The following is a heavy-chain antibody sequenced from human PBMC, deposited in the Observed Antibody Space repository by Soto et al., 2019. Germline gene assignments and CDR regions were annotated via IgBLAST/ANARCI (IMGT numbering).Heavy chain of an antibody. D-gene: IGHD2-8*02. CDR2: ISSDGRNI. CDR3: ANSVPGPACSGGGCLATFDL. J-gene: IGHJ4*02. CDR1: GFKFSSYV. Sequence: GGSLRLSCAVSGFKFSSYVMHWVRQATGKGREWVAAISSDGRNIFYAGSVEGRFAISRDNCKNILSLQMTSLISEDTPVYSSANSVPGPACSGGGCLATFDLWGQGTLVTVSS. V-gene: IGHV3-30*18.